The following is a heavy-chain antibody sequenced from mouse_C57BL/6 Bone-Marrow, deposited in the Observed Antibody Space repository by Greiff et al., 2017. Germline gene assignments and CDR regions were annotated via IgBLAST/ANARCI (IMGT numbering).Heavy chain of an antibody. V-gene: IGHV3-6*01. Sequence: EVQLQESGPGLVKPSQSLSLTCSVTGYSITSGYYWNWIRQFPGNKLEWMGYISDAGSNNYNASLKNRISITRDTSKNQFFLKLNSVTTEDTATYYGARECVTTVVAPYYFDYWGQGTTLTVSS. J-gene: IGHJ2*01. CDR2: ISDAGSN. CDR1: GYSITSGYY. D-gene: IGHD1-1*01. CDR3: ARECVTTVVAPYYFDY.